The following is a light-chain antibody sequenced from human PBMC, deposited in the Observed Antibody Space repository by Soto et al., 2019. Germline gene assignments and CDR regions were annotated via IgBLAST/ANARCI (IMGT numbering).Light chain of an antibody. V-gene: IGLV2-14*01. CDR1: TGDIGAYNS. CDR3: SSFTIGNTWV. J-gene: IGLJ3*02. Sequence: QSVLTQPASVAGSPGQSITIPCTGTTGDIGAYNSVAWYRQDPGKAPKVILSEVTHRPSGVSDRFSGSKSGNTASLTISGLLAEDEADYYCSSFTIGNTWVFGGGTKVTVL. CDR2: EVT.